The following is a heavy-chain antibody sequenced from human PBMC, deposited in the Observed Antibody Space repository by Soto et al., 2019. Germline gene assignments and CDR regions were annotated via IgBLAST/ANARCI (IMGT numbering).Heavy chain of an antibody. V-gene: IGHV4-31*03. D-gene: IGHD3-10*01. J-gene: IGHJ6*02. CDR2: IYYSGST. CDR1: GGSISRGGYY. CDR3: ARVFGFGGMDV. Sequence: TLSLTCTVSGGSISRGGYYWSWIRQHPGKGLEWIGYIYYSGSTYYNPSLKSRVTISVDTSKNQFSLKLSSVTAADTAVYYCARVFGFGGMDVWGQGTTVTVSS.